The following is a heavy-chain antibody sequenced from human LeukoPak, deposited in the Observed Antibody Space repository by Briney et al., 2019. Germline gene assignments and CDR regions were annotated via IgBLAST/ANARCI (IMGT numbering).Heavy chain of an antibody. CDR2: ISSSSSTI. D-gene: IGHD3-10*01. V-gene: IGHV3-48*04. Sequence: GGSLRLSCAASGFTFSSYAMSWVRQAPGKGLEWVSYISSSSSTIYYADSVKGRFTISRDNAKNSLYLQMNSLRAEDTALFYCARGYRGDAFDIWGQGTMVTVSS. CDR3: ARGYRGDAFDI. CDR1: GFTFSSYA. J-gene: IGHJ3*02.